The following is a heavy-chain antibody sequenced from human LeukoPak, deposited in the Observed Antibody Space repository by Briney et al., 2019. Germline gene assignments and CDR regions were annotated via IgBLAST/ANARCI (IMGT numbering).Heavy chain of an antibody. V-gene: IGHV3-21*01. CDR3: ARVKQQGTLFDY. Sequence: PGGSLRLSCAASGFTFSSYSMNWVRQAPGEGLEWVSSISSSSSYIYYADSVKGRFTISRDNAKNSLYLQMNSLRAEDTAVYYCARVKQQGTLFDYWGQGTLVTVSS. CDR1: GFTFSSYS. CDR2: ISSSSSYI. J-gene: IGHJ4*02. D-gene: IGHD6-13*01.